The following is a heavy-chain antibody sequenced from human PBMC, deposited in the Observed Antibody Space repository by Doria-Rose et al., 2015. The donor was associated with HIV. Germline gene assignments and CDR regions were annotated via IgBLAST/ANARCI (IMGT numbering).Heavy chain of an antibody. CDR3: ARMGSYRELDY. D-gene: IGHD3-16*01. J-gene: IGHJ4*02. CDR2: TYYTGTS. V-gene: IGHV4-31*03. Sequence: LSLTCRVSGASVSSRGYSWNWIRQVPGKGLESLGYTYYTGTSDYSPSLKSRLNMAVDTSKNQFSLKLSFVTVADTAVYYCARMGSYRELDYWGQGARGIGSA. CDR1: GASVSSRGYS.